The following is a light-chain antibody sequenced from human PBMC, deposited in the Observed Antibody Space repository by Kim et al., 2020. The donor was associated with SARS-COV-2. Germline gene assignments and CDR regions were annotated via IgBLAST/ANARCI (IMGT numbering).Light chain of an antibody. CDR3: QQSYSTSWT. CDR1: QNINNY. J-gene: IGKJ1*01. Sequence: DIQMTQSPSSLSASVGDRVTITCRASQNINNYLNWFQQKPGKAPRLRSGVPSRFSGSGSGTDFSLTISSLQPADFATYYCQQSYSTSWTFGQGTKVDIK. V-gene: IGKV1-39*01.